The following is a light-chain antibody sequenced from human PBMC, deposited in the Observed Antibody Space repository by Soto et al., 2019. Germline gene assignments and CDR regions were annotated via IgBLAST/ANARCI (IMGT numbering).Light chain of an antibody. Sequence: DIQMTQSPSSLSASLGDTVTISCRASQNIENYLHWYQQKAGKAPEVLLYVASVLKDGVSSRFSGSGYGTDFTLTITNLQPEALAMYYCQQSFSSPPITFGQGTR. CDR1: QNIENY. V-gene: IGKV1-39*01. CDR2: VAS. CDR3: QQSFSSPPIT. J-gene: IGKJ5*01.